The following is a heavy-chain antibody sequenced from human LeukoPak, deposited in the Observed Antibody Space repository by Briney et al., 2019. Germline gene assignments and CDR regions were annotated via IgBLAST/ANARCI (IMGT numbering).Heavy chain of an antibody. J-gene: IGHJ4*02. CDR1: GFTVSSNY. Sequence: GGSLRLSCAASGFTVSSNYMSWVRQAPGKGVEWVSVIYSGGNTYYADSVKGRFTISRDNSKNTLYLQMNSLRVEDTAVYYCARVPPYCFDYWGQGTLVTVSS. D-gene: IGHD2-15*01. CDR3: ARVPPYCFDY. V-gene: IGHV3-53*01. CDR2: IYSGGNT.